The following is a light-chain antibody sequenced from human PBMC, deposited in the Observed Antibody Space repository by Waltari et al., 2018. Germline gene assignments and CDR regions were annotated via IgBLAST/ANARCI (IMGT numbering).Light chain of an antibody. Sequence: DIQMTQSPSSLSASVGDRVTITCRASQSISGYLTWYQKKPVKAPKLLIYATSSLQSGVPSRFSGSGSGTDFTLTISSLQPEDFATYYCQQSYRTPPLTFGGGTKVEIK. J-gene: IGKJ4*01. V-gene: IGKV1-39*01. CDR2: ATS. CDR3: QQSYRTPPLT. CDR1: QSISGY.